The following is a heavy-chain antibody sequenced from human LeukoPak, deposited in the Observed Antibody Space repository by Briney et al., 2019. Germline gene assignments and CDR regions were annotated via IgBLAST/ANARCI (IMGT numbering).Heavy chain of an antibody. CDR1: GSTFSSYA. CDR3: AKGRVSGWLRGSLDS. Sequence: PGGSLRLSCAVSGSTFSSYAMSWVRQAPAKGLEWVSVISGNGGTIIYADSVKGRCTISRDNSKSTLYLQMIGLRAEDTAIYYCAKGRVSGWLRGSLDSWGQGTLVTVSS. J-gene: IGHJ4*02. V-gene: IGHV3-23*01. CDR2: ISGNGGTI. D-gene: IGHD6-19*01.